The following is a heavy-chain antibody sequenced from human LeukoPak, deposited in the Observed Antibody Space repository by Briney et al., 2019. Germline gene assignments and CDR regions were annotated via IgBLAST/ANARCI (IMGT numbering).Heavy chain of an antibody. CDR1: GYTFTSYY. D-gene: IGHD3-22*01. CDR2: MNPNSGNT. J-gene: IGHJ4*02. Sequence: ASVKVSCKASGYTFTSYYMHWVRQAPGQGLEWMGWMNPNSGNTGYAQKFQGRVTMTRNTSISTAYMELSSLRSEDTAVYYCARGYYDYDSSGYSDYWGQGTLVTVSS. V-gene: IGHV1-8*02. CDR3: ARGYYDYDSSGYSDY.